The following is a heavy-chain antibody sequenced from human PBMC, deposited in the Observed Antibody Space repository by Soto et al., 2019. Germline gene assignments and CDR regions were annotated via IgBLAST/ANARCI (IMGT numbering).Heavy chain of an antibody. J-gene: IGHJ1*01. Sequence: QVQLQESGPGLVKPSQTLSLTCTVSGGSINSGGYYWTWIRQHPGRGLEWIGYIYYTGTTSYNPSLKSRVTISVDTSKNQFSLKLYSVTAADTAVYYCARVGCVSTSCYYRSLQHWGQGTLVTVSS. CDR1: GGSINSGGYY. CDR3: ARVGCVSTSCYYRSLQH. V-gene: IGHV4-31*03. CDR2: IYYTGTT. D-gene: IGHD2-2*01.